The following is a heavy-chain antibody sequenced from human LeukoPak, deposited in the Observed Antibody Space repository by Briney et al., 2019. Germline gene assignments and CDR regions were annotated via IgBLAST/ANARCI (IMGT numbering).Heavy chain of an antibody. CDR3: ARDIFYLDV. Sequence: SQTLSLTCVISGXSVSSNTSAWNWIRQSPSRGLEWLGGTYYRSRWYNEYAVSVRSRTNINADTSKNQFSLQLNSVTPEDTAVYYCARDIFYLDVWGRGTRVTVSS. J-gene: IGHJ2*01. V-gene: IGHV6-1*01. CDR2: TYYRSRWYN. D-gene: IGHD2/OR15-2a*01. CDR1: GXSVSSNTSA.